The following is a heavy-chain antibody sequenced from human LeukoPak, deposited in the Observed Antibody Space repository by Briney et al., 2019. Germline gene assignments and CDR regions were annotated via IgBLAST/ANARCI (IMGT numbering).Heavy chain of an antibody. V-gene: IGHV3-33*06. D-gene: IGHD3-10*01. J-gene: IGHJ5*02. CDR2: IWYNGSRT. CDR1: GFTFSSHG. CDR3: AKDLSYGSLWFDP. Sequence: GGSLRLSCAASGFTFSSHGMQWLRQAPGKGLEWVALIWYNGSRTNYVDSVMGRFTISRDSSKNTLYLQMDNLRVEDTAVYFCAKDLSYGSLWFDPWGQGTLVTVSS.